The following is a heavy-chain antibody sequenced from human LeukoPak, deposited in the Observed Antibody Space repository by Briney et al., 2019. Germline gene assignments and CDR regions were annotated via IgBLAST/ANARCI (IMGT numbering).Heavy chain of an antibody. J-gene: IGHJ4*02. CDR3: TRTHPFGIAAVRSFDY. D-gene: IGHD6-13*01. Sequence: PGGSLRLSCAASGFTFSGSAMHWVRQASGKGLEWVGRIRSKANSYATAYAASVKGRFTISRDDSKNTAYLQMNSLKTEDTAVYYCTRTHPFGIAAVRSFDYWGQGTLVTVSS. CDR2: IRSKANSYAT. CDR1: GFTFSGSA. V-gene: IGHV3-73*01.